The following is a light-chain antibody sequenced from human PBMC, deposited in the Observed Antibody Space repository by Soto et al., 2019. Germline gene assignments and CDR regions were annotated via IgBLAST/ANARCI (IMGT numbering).Light chain of an antibody. Sequence: IRMTQSPSSLSASVGDRVTITCRASQSISSYLNWYQQKPGKAPKLLIYAASSLQSGVPSRFSGSGSGTDFTLTISSLQPEDFATYYCQQSYSTLTFGGGTKVDIK. J-gene: IGKJ4*01. V-gene: IGKV1-39*01. CDR2: AAS. CDR1: QSISSY. CDR3: QQSYSTLT.